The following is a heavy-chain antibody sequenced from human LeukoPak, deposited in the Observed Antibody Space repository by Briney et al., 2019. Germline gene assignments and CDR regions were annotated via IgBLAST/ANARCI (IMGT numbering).Heavy chain of an antibody. CDR1: GFTLSSYG. CDR3: AKDFDPGSGILPLFQH. Sequence: GGSLRLSCAASGFTLSSYGMHWVRQAPGKGLEWVAFIRYDGSNKYYADSVKGRFTISRDNSKNTLYLQMNSLRAEDTAVYYCAKDFDPGSGILPLFQHWGQGTLVTVSS. CDR2: IRYDGSNK. V-gene: IGHV3-30*02. D-gene: IGHD3-10*01. J-gene: IGHJ1*01.